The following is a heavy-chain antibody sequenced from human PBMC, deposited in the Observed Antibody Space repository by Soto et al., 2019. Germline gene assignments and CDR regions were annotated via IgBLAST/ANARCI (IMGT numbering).Heavy chain of an antibody. J-gene: IGHJ4*02. V-gene: IGHV3-64D*06. Sequence: GGSLRLSCSASGFTFSSYAMHWVRQAPGKRLEYVSGVRGNGDTPFYADSVKGRFTISRDNSKNTLYLQMSSLSADDTAVYYCAKSRGGNNFDFVDWGQGALVTVSS. CDR1: GFTFSSYA. CDR2: VRGNGDTP. D-gene: IGHD5-12*01. CDR3: AKSRGGNNFDFVD.